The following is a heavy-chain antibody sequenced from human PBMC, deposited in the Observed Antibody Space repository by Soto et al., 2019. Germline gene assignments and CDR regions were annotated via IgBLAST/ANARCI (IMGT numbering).Heavy chain of an antibody. Sequence: ASVKVSCKASGYTFTGYYIHWVREAPGQGLEWMGWINPQTGGTSYAQKFQGRVTLSRDTSINAAYLELSRLTFDDAAVYFCARERYQVISDGMDVWGQGTTVTVSS. D-gene: IGHD2-2*01. J-gene: IGHJ6*02. CDR1: GYTFTGYY. CDR2: INPQTGGT. V-gene: IGHV1-2*02. CDR3: ARERYQVISDGMDV.